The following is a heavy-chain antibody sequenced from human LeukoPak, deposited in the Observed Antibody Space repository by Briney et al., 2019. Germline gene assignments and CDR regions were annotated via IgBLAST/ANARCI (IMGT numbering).Heavy chain of an antibody. D-gene: IGHD5-18*01. CDR1: GFTFSDYY. J-gene: IGHJ4*02. CDR3: ARDTDTAMESFDH. Sequence: GGSLRLSCAASGFTFSDYYMSWIRQAPGKGLEWVSYISSSGSTIYYADSVKGRFTISRDNAKNSLYLQMNSLRAEDTAVYYCARDTDTAMESFDHWGQGTLVTVSS. V-gene: IGHV3-11*01. CDR2: ISSSGSTI.